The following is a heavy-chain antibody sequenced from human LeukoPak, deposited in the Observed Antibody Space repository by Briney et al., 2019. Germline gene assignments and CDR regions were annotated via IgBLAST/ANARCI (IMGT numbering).Heavy chain of an antibody. CDR3: ARNAVNYYGSGSYRYFDL. D-gene: IGHD3-10*01. Sequence: GASVKVSCKASGYTFTSYYMHWVRQAPGQGLEWMGIINPSGGSTSYAQKFQGRVTMTRDTSTRIVYMELSSLRSEDTALYYCARNAVNYYGSGSYRYFDLWGRGTLITVSS. CDR1: GYTFTSYY. J-gene: IGHJ2*01. CDR2: INPSGGST. V-gene: IGHV1-46*01.